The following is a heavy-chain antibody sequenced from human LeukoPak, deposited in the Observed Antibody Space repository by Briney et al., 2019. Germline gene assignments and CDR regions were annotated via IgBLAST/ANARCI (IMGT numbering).Heavy chain of an antibody. CDR3: TTEMVRGVIGYYYYGMDV. D-gene: IGHD3-10*01. CDR1: GFTFSSNY. Sequence: GGSLGLSCAASGFTFSSNYMSWVRQAPGKGLEWVGRIKSKTDGGTTDYAAPVKGRFTISRDDSKNTLYLQMNSLKTEDTAVYYCTTEMVRGVIGYYYYGMDVWGQGTTVTVSS. V-gene: IGHV3-15*01. CDR2: IKSKTDGGTT. J-gene: IGHJ6*02.